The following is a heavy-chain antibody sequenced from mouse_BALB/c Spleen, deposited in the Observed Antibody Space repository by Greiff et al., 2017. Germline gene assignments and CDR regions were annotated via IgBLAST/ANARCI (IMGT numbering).Heavy chain of an antibody. CDR2: IYPGGGYT. Sequence: QVQLQQSGAELVRPGTSVKISCKASGYTFTNYWLGWVKQRPGHGLEWIGDIYPGGGYTNYNEKFKGKATLTADTSSSTAYMQLSSLTSEDSAVYFCARGYGYDERAMDYWGQGTSVTVSS. CDR3: ARGYGYDERAMDY. V-gene: IGHV1-63*02. J-gene: IGHJ4*01. CDR1: GYTFTNYW. D-gene: IGHD2-2*01.